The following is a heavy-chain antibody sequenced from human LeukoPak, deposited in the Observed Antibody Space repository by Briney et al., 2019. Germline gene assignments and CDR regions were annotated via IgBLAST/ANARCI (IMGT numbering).Heavy chain of an antibody. V-gene: IGHV4-59*11. CDR3: ARLMSYDFWSGYYWNYYYYYMDV. Sequence: PSETPSLTCTVSGGSISSHYWSWIRQPPGKGLEWIGYIYYSGSTNYNPSLKSRVTISVDTSKNQFSLKLSSVTAADTAVYYCARLMSYDFWSGYYWNYYYYYMDVWGKGTTVTVSS. D-gene: IGHD3-3*01. CDR2: IYYSGST. CDR1: GGSISSHY. J-gene: IGHJ6*03.